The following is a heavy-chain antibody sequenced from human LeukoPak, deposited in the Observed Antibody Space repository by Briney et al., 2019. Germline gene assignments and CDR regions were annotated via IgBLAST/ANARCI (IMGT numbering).Heavy chain of an antibody. CDR1: GGSISSSSHY. J-gene: IGHJ5*02. CDR2: IYYSGST. D-gene: IGHD3-10*01. Sequence: SETLSLTCTVSGGSISSSSHYWGWIRQPPEKRLEWIGSIYYSGSTYHNPSLKSRVTISADTSKNQFSLKLSSVTAADTAVYYCARVGTTVRGVINNWFDPWGQGTLVTVSS. V-gene: IGHV4-39*07. CDR3: ARVGTTVRGVINNWFDP.